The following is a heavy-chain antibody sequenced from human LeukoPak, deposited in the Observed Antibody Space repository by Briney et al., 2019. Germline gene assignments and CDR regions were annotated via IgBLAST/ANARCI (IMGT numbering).Heavy chain of an antibody. CDR3: ASDVTASVDIVVVPAAKNPPNWFDP. V-gene: IGHV1-2*02. Sequence: GASVKVSFKASGYTFTVYYMHWGRHAPGQGLGRMGWINTNSGGTNYEQKFQGSVTMTRATSISTAYMELSTLRSDDTAVYYCASDVTASVDIVVVPAAKNPPNWFDPWGQGTLVTVSS. J-gene: IGHJ5*02. CDR2: INTNSGGT. D-gene: IGHD2-2*03. CDR1: GYTFTVYY.